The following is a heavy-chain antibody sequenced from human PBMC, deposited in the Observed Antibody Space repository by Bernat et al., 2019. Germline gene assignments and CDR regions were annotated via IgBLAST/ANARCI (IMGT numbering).Heavy chain of an antibody. V-gene: IGHV3-30-3*01. CDR3: ARDMVGFGDGYNFDY. J-gene: IGHJ4*02. D-gene: IGHD5-24*01. Sequence: VQLVESGGGLVQPGGSLRLSCAASGFTFSSYEMNWVRQAPGKGLEWVAVISYDGSNKYYADSVKGRFTISRDNSKNTLYLQMNSLRAEGTAVYYCARDMVGFGDGYNFDYWGQGTLVTVSS. CDR1: GFTFSSYE. CDR2: ISYDGSNK.